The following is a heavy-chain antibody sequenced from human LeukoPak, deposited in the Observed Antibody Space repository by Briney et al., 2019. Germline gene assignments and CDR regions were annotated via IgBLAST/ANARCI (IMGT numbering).Heavy chain of an antibody. Sequence: PGGSLRLSCAASGFTFSSYAMSWVRQATGKGLEWVSAISGSGGSTYYADSVKGRFTISRDNSKNTLYLQMNSLRAEDTAVYYCAKLSTYYYDSSGYYFDYWGQGTLVTVSS. V-gene: IGHV3-23*01. CDR2: ISGSGGST. J-gene: IGHJ4*02. CDR1: GFTFSSYA. CDR3: AKLSTYYYDSSGYYFDY. D-gene: IGHD3-22*01.